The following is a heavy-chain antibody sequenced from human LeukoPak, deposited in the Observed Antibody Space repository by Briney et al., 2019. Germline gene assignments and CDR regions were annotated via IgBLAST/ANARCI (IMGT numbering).Heavy chain of an antibody. CDR1: GFTFSSFA. J-gene: IGHJ4*02. D-gene: IGHD4/OR15-4a*01. V-gene: IGHV3-53*01. Sequence: GGSLRLSCAASGFTFSSFAMSWVRQAPGKGLEWVSFIYSDNTHYSDSVKGRFTISRDNSKNTLYLQMNSLRAEDTAVYYCARRAGAYSHPYDYWGQGTLVTVSS. CDR2: IYSDNT. CDR3: ARRAGAYSHPYDY.